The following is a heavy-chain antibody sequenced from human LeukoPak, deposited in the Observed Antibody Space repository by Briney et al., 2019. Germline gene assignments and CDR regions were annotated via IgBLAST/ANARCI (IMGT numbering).Heavy chain of an antibody. CDR1: GFTFSNYA. V-gene: IGHV3-33*08. Sequence: GRSLRLSCAASGFTFSNYAMQWVRQAPGKGLEWVAVIWYDGRNRYYADSVKGRFTISRDNSKNTLYLQMNSLRAEDTAVYYCARDVAAAGSNYFDYWGQGTLVTVSS. CDR3: ARDVAAAGSNYFDY. J-gene: IGHJ4*02. D-gene: IGHD6-13*01. CDR2: IWYDGRNR.